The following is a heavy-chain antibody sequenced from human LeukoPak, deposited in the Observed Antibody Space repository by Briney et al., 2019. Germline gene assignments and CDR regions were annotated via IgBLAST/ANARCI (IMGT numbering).Heavy chain of an antibody. CDR2: ISYDGDDK. CDR1: GFSFSTVA. Sequence: PGGSLRLSCAASGFSFSTVAMYWVRQAPGKGLEWVALISYDGDDKFYGDSVKGRFTISRDNSKNIMSLQMNSLTAEDMGVYYCARERYNELRYFGRWGQGTPVIVSS. V-gene: IGHV3-33*05. CDR3: ARERYNELRYFGR. D-gene: IGHD1-1*01. J-gene: IGHJ4*02.